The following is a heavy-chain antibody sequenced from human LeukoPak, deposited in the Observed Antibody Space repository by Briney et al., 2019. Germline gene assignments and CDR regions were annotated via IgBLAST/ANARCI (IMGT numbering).Heavy chain of an antibody. D-gene: IGHD2-15*01. Sequence: ASVKVSCKASGYTFIGYYIHWVRQAPGQGLEWMGCINPKTGDTYSAQKFQDRVTMTRDTSINTAYMDLSKLKSDDTAVYFCARGSYSDYWGQGTLVTVSS. CDR2: INPKTGDT. V-gene: IGHV1-2*02. CDR1: GYTFIGYY. J-gene: IGHJ4*02. CDR3: ARGSYSDY.